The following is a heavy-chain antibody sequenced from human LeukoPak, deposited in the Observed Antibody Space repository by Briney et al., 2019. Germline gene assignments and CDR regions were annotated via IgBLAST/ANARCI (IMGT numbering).Heavy chain of an antibody. J-gene: IGHJ4*02. Sequence: PGGSLRLSCAASGFTFSMYGTHWVRQAPGKGLEWVAVIANDGKTTYYADSVKGRFTISRDNSKNTLYLQMNSLRAEDTAVYYCAKDRGIRYFDWLLAYWGQGTLVTVSS. D-gene: IGHD3-9*01. CDR1: GFTFSMYG. CDR3: AKDRGIRYFDWLLAY. CDR2: IANDGKTT. V-gene: IGHV3-30*18.